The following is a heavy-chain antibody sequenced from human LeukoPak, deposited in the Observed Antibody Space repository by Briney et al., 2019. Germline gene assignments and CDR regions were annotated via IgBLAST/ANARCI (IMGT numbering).Heavy chain of an antibody. CDR3: ARAGELLGRRPDAFDI. Sequence: GGSLRLSCAASGFTFDDYGMSWVRQAPGKGLEWVSGINWNGGSTGYADSVKGRFTISRDNAKNSLYLQMNSLRAEDTALYYCARAGELLGRRPDAFDIWGQGTMVTVSS. D-gene: IGHD1-26*01. CDR2: INWNGGST. J-gene: IGHJ3*02. V-gene: IGHV3-20*04. CDR1: GFTFDDYG.